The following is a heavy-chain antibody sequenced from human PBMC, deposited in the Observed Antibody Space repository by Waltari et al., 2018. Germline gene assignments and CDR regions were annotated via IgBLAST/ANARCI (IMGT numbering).Heavy chain of an antibody. J-gene: IGHJ5*02. CDR1: GYTFTTQW. Sequence: EVQLVQAGAEVKKPGESLKISCTGSGYTFTTQWIAWVRQMHGTGLEAMGIIYPGDSDTRYSPSFQGQVTISADKSISTDYLQWSSLKASDTATYYCARRGTGEGGRWFDPWGQGTLVTVSS. CDR3: ARRGTGEGGRWFDP. V-gene: IGHV5-51*01. D-gene: IGHD1-1*01. CDR2: IYPGDSDT.